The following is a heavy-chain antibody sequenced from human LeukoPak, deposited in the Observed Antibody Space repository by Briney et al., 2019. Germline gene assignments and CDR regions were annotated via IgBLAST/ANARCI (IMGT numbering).Heavy chain of an antibody. V-gene: IGHV3-48*03. J-gene: IGHJ6*03. CDR2: ISSSGSTI. CDR3: AKVSWDYDFWSGYYPSYYYYYMDV. Sequence: GGSLRLSCAASGFTFSSYEMNWVRQAPGKGLEWVSYISSSGSTIYYADSVKGRFTISRDNAKNSLYLQMNSLRAEDTAVYYCAKVSWDYDFWSGYYPSYYYYYMDVWGKGTTVTVSS. CDR1: GFTFSSYE. D-gene: IGHD3-3*01.